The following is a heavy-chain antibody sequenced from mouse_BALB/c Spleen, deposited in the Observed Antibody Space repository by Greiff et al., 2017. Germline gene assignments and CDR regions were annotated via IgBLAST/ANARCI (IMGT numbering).Heavy chain of an antibody. D-gene: IGHD1-1*02. Sequence: VQLQQSGTVLARPGASVKMSCKASGFSFTSYWMHWVKQRPGQGLEWIGAIYPGNSDTSYNQKFKGKAKLPAVTSANTAYMEISSLTNEDSAVYYCTREDGSYGLAYWGQGTLVTVSA. CDR3: TREDGSYGLAY. V-gene: IGHV1-5*01. CDR1: GFSFTSYW. J-gene: IGHJ3*01. CDR2: IYPGNSDT.